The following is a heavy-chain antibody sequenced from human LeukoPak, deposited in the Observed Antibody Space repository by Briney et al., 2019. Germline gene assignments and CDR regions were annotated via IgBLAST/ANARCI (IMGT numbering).Heavy chain of an antibody. CDR1: GGSISNYY. Sequence: SETLSLTCTVSGGSISNYYWSWIRQPPGKGLEWIGYIYYSGSTNYNPSLKSQVTISVDTSKNQFSLKLSSVTAADTAVYYCARTRDTAMPRAAFDIWGQGTMVTVSS. CDR3: ARTRDTAMPRAAFDI. D-gene: IGHD5-18*01. J-gene: IGHJ3*02. V-gene: IGHV4-59*08. CDR2: IYYSGST.